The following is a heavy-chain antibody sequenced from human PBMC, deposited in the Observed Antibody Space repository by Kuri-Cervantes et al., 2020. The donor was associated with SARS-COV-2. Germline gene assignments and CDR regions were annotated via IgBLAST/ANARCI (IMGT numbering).Heavy chain of an antibody. V-gene: IGHV1-69*13. CDR3: ATVAPPRITMIVVVGGFAFDI. CDR1: GGTFSSYA. Sequence: SVKVSCKASGGTFSSYAISWVRQAPGQGLEWMGGIIPIFGTANYAQKFQGRVTITADESTSTAYMGLSSLRSEDTAVYYCATVAPPRITMIVVVGGFAFDIWGQGTMVTVSS. J-gene: IGHJ3*02. CDR2: IIPIFGTA. D-gene: IGHD3-22*01.